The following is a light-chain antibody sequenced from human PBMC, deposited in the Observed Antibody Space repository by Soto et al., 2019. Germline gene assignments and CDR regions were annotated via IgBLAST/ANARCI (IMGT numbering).Light chain of an antibody. Sequence: DFQMTQSPSSLSASVGDTVTITCRASQDIGTFLNWYQQKPGKAPKLLIYAASDLLSGVSSRFSGSGSGTDFTLTISSLQPEDFATNYCQQSYSTPLITFGPGTKVDMK. J-gene: IGKJ3*01. CDR2: AAS. CDR1: QDIGTF. CDR3: QQSYSTPLIT. V-gene: IGKV1-39*01.